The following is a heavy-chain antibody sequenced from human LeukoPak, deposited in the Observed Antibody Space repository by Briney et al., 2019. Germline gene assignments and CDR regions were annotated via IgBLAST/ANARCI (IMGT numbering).Heavy chain of an antibody. CDR3: ARDGRCNGATCNGFFSYYYYYYMDV. CDR2: IKEDGSEK. D-gene: IGHD2-15*01. Sequence: GGSLRLSCAASGFIFSTYWMSWVRQAPGKGLEWVANIKEDGSEKYYADSVKGRFTISRDNAKNSLYLQMNSLRAEDTAVYYCARDGRCNGATCNGFFSYYYYYYMDVWGRGTTVTVSS. J-gene: IGHJ6*03. CDR1: GFIFSTYW. V-gene: IGHV3-7*01.